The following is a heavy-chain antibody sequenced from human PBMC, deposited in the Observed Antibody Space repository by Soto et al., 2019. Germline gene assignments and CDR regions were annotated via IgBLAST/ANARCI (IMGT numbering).Heavy chain of an antibody. CDR1: GGSFSGHY. Sequence: QVQLQQWGAGLLKPSETLSLNCSIYGGSFSGHYWTWIRQPPGKGLEWIGEIDHSGSTRYNPSLSGRVALSVGTSENQFSLKLTSVTAADTAVHYCAKYINLGNYDFHFGMDVWGQGTTVTVSS. V-gene: IGHV4-34*01. D-gene: IGHD6-6*01. CDR3: AKYINLGNYDFHFGMDV. CDR2: IDHSGST. J-gene: IGHJ6*02.